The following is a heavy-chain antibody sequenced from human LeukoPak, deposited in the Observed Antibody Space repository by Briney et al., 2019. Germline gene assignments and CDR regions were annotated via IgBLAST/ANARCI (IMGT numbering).Heavy chain of an antibody. CDR1: GFTFSGYW. CDR3: AREGNTWDFDY. Sequence: PGGSLRLSCAASGFTFSGYWMSWLRQAPGKGLEWVANIKQDGGEKYYLDSVRGRFTISRDNAKNSLYLQMDSLRAEDTAVYYCAREGNTWDFDYWGQGTLVTVSS. CDR2: IKQDGGEK. D-gene: IGHD7-27*01. V-gene: IGHV3-7*01. J-gene: IGHJ4*02.